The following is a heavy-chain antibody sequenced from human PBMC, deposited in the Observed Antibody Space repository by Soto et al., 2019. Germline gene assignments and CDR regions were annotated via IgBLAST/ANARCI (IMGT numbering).Heavy chain of an antibody. Sequence: GASVKVSCKASGGTFSSYAISWVRQAPGQGLEWMGGIIPIFGTANYAQKFQGRVTITADESTSTAYIELSSLRSEDTAVYYCARSGSGSYYIGQDWFDPWGQGTLVTVSS. J-gene: IGHJ5*02. CDR3: ARSGSGSYYIGQDWFDP. D-gene: IGHD3-10*01. V-gene: IGHV1-69*13. CDR1: GGTFSSYA. CDR2: IIPIFGTA.